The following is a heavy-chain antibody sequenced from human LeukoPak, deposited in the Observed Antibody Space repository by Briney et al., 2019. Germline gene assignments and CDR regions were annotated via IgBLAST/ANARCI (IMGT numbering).Heavy chain of an antibody. D-gene: IGHD1-26*01. CDR1: GNSFTSYW. CDR3: ARTVGATVWFDP. J-gene: IGHJ5*02. CDR2: IDPSDSYT. V-gene: IGHV5-10-1*01. Sequence: GEFLKISCKGSGNSFTSYWISWVRPMPGKGLGWMGRIDPSDSYTNYSPSFQGHVTISADKSISTAYLQWSSLKASDTAMYYCARTVGATVWFDPWGQGTLVTVSS.